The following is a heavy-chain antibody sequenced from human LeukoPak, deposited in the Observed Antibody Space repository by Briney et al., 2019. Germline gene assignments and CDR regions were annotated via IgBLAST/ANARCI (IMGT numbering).Heavy chain of an antibody. D-gene: IGHD2-2*01. CDR1: GSTFTSYG. Sequence: ASVKLSCKAAGSTFTSYGITWGRQAPGQGLEGMGWFGAYNGNANYAHKLQGRVTMTTDTSTSTAYMELRSLRSDDTALYYCAREGYCNSTSCDKPFDYWGQGTLVTVSS. J-gene: IGHJ4*02. CDR3: AREGYCNSTSCDKPFDY. CDR2: FGAYNGNA. V-gene: IGHV1-18*01.